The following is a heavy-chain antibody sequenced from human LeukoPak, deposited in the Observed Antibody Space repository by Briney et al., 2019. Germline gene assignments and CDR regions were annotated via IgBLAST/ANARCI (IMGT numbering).Heavy chain of an antibody. Sequence: SETLSLTCTVSGGSISSSSYYWGWIRQPPGKGLEWIGSIYYSGSTYYNPSLKSRVTISVDTSKNQFSLKLSSVTAADTAVYYCARERRGNGIDPWGQGTLVTVSS. J-gene: IGHJ5*02. CDR3: ARERRGNGIDP. D-gene: IGHD3-10*01. CDR2: IYYSGST. V-gene: IGHV4-39*07. CDR1: GGSISSSSYY.